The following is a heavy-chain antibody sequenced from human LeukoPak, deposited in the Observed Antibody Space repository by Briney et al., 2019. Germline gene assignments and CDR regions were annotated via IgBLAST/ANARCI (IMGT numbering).Heavy chain of an antibody. D-gene: IGHD3-9*01. V-gene: IGHV1-2*02. CDR1: GGTLSTYA. Sequence: ASVKVSCKASGGTLSTYAISWVRQAPGQGLEWMGWINPNSGGTNYAQKFQGRVTMTRDTSISTAYMELSRLRSDDTAVYYCARESGYYNVWDYWGQGTLVTVSS. J-gene: IGHJ4*02. CDR2: INPNSGGT. CDR3: ARESGYYNVWDY.